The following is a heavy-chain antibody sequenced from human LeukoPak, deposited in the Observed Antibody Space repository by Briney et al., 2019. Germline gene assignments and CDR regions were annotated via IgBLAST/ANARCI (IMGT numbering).Heavy chain of an antibody. CDR3: VRLGSTSPGNWYKLFDQ. CDR1: GGSISSSNW. Sequence: PSETLSLTCAVSGGSISSSNWWSWVRQPPGKGLEWIGEIYHSGSTNYNPSLKSRVTISVDKSKNQFSLKLSSVTAADTAVYYCVRLGSTSPGNWYKLFDQWGQGTLVTVSS. J-gene: IGHJ4*02. V-gene: IGHV4-4*02. CDR2: IYHSGST. D-gene: IGHD2-2*01.